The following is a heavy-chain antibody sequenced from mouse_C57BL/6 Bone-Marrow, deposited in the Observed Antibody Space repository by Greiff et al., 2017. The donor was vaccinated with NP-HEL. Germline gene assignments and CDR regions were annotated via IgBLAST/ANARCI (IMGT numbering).Heavy chain of an antibody. J-gene: IGHJ1*03. CDR1: GYAFTNYL. Sequence: VQLQQSGAELVRPGPSVKVSCKASGYAFTNYLIEWVKQRPGQGLEWIGVINPGSGGTNYNEKFKGKATLTAEKSSSTAYMQLRSLTSEDAAVYVCEGSIHWYFDVWGTGTTVTVSS. V-gene: IGHV1-54*01. CDR3: EGSIHWYFDV. D-gene: IGHD1-1*01. CDR2: INPGSGGT.